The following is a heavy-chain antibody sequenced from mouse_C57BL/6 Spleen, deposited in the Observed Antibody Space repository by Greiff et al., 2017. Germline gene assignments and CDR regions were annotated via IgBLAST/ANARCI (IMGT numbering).Heavy chain of an antibody. V-gene: IGHV1-47*01. D-gene: IGHD1-1*01. CDR2: FHPSNDDT. Sequence: QVQLQQSGAELVKPGASVKMSCKASGYTFTTYPIEWMKQNHGKSLEWIGNFHPSNDDTKYNEEFKDKATLTVEKSSSTVYLELSRFTSDDSAVYYCARGGLYGSRDYWGQGTTLTVSS. J-gene: IGHJ2*01. CDR3: ARGGLYGSRDY. CDR1: GYTFTTYP.